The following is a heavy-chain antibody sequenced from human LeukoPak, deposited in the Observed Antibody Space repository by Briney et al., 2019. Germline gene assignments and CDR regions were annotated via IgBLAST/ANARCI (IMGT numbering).Heavy chain of an antibody. CDR3: ACLTLTGGEGRGWFDA. CDR1: GDSISESCWS. V-gene: IGHV4-39*01. CDR2: MPYDENVADRGIP. Sequence: PSETLSLTCIVSGDSISESCWSWGWIRQPPGKGLEWIGTMPYDENVADRGIPSYNPSLKRRVSISADTSKNQLSLKVTSLTAADTASYYCACLTLTGGEGRGWFDAWGQGILVIVSS. J-gene: IGHJ5*02. D-gene: IGHD3-9*01.